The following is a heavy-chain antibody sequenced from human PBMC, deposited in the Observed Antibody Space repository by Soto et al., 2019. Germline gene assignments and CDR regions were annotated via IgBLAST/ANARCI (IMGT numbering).Heavy chain of an antibody. CDR1: GFTFSKAW. D-gene: IGHD2-2*01. CDR3: TSTAIGYCSSTSCYAGDY. Sequence: GGSLRLSCAASGFTFSKAWMSWVRQAPGKGLEWVGRIKSNADGGTTDYGAPVKGRFTISRDDSKNTQYLEMNSLKTEDTAMYYCTSTAIGYCSSTSCYAGDYWGQGTLVTVSS. V-gene: IGHV3-15*01. CDR2: IKSNADGGTT. J-gene: IGHJ4*02.